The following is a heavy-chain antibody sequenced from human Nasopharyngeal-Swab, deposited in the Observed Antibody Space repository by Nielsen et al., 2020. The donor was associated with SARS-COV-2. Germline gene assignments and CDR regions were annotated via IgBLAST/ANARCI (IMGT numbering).Heavy chain of an antibody. J-gene: IGHJ4*02. V-gene: IGHV3-23*01. Sequence: GRSLRLSCAASGFTFGGYAMNWVRQAPGKGLEWVSAINRTSSTYYADSVRGRFTVSRDNSKNTLYLQMSSLRVEDTAVYYCAKGTGATYRAIDYWGQGTLVTASS. CDR2: INRTSST. CDR3: AKGTGATYRAIDY. D-gene: IGHD1-26*01. CDR1: GFTFGGYA.